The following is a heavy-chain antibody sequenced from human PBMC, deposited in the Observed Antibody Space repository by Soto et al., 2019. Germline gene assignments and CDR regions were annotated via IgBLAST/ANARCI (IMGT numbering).Heavy chain of an antibody. CDR3: ARGFGGSGNNYYGMDV. V-gene: IGHV4-34*01. CDR2: INHSGST. Sequence: SATLSLTCAVYGRAFSDYYWSRVRQPPGKGLEWIGEINHSGSTNYNSSLKSRVTISVDTSKNQFSLKLSSVTAADTAVYYCARGFGGSGNNYYGMDVWGQGTTVT. J-gene: IGHJ6*02. CDR1: GRAFSDYY. D-gene: IGHD3-10*01.